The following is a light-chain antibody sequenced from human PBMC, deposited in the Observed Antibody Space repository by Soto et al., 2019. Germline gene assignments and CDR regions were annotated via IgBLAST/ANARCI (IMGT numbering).Light chain of an antibody. J-gene: IGKJ4*01. CDR2: DAS. V-gene: IGKV1-5*01. Sequence: DIQMTQSPSTLSAAVGDRVTITCRASQSISSWLAWYQQKPGKAPKLLIYDASSLESGVPSRFSGSGSGTEFTLTISSLQPDDFATYYCQQYNGYSQLTFGGGTKVEIK. CDR3: QQYNGYSQLT. CDR1: QSISSW.